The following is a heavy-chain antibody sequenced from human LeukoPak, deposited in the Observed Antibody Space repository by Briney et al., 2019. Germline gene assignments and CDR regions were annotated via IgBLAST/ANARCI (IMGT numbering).Heavy chain of an antibody. V-gene: IGHV4-39*07. CDR3: ARKGSSYYNFWSGYHYYYYMDV. J-gene: IGHJ6*03. D-gene: IGHD3-3*01. Sequence: SETLSLTCTVSGGSISSSSYYWGWIRQPPGKGLEWIGSIYYSGSTYYNPSLKSRVTISVDTSKNQFSLKLSSVTAADTAVYYCARKGSSYYNFWSGYHYYYYMDVWGKGTTVTVSS. CDR1: GGSISSSSYY. CDR2: IYYSGST.